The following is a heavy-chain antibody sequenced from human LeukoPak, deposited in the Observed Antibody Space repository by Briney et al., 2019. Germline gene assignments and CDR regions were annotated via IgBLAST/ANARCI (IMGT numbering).Heavy chain of an antibody. CDR3: ASLDYGGNEGRFDY. V-gene: IGHV4-59*08. CDR2: IYYSGST. Sequence: SETLSLNCTVSGGSISSYYWSWIRQPPGKGLEWIGYIYYSGSTNYNPSLKSRVTISVDTSKNQFSLKLSSVTAADTAVYYCASLDYGGNEGRFDYWGQGTLVTVSS. CDR1: GGSISSYY. J-gene: IGHJ4*02. D-gene: IGHD4-23*01.